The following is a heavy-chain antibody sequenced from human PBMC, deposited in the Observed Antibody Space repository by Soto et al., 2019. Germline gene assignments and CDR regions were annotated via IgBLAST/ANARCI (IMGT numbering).Heavy chain of an antibody. Sequence: GGSLRLSCTASGFTFSDSWMTWVRQAPGKGLEWVARIKPDESEKKYADSVKGRFSISRDNAKNSMYLQMDSLRGEDTAVYYCVRGGSNYASWGQGALVTVSS. CDR1: GFTFSDSW. J-gene: IGHJ5*02. CDR2: IKPDESEK. CDR3: VRGGSNYAS. V-gene: IGHV3-7*01. D-gene: IGHD4-4*01.